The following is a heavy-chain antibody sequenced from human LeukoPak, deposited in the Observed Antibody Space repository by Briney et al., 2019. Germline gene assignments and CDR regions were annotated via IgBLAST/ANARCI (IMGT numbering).Heavy chain of an antibody. CDR1: GYTFTGYY. CDR2: INPNSGGT. J-gene: IGHJ4*02. D-gene: IGHD3-3*02. V-gene: IGHV1-2*02. Sequence: ASVKVSCKASGYTFTGYYMHWARQAPGQGLEWMGWINPNSGGTNYAQKFQGRVTMTRDTSISTAYMELSRLRSDDTAVFYCTRGITALAYFDYWGQGTLVTVSS. CDR3: TRGITALAYFDY.